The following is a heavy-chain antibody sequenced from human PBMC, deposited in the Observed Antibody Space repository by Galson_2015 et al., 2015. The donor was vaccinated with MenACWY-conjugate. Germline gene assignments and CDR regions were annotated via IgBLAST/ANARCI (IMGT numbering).Heavy chain of an antibody. V-gene: IGHV1-69*04. CDR2: TIPILGMT. CDR3: ARDMGSVGDV. CDR1: EVTLNAYA. Sequence: SVKVSCKASEVTLNAYAISWVRQAPGEGLEWVGRTIPILGMTTYAQRFQGRVTMTADKSTSTAYMELRSLRSEDTAVYYCARDMGSVGDVWGQGTTVTVSS. J-gene: IGHJ6*02. D-gene: IGHD1-26*01.